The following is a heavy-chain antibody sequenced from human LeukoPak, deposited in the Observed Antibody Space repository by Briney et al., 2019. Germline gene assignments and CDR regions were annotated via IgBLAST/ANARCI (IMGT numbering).Heavy chain of an antibody. Sequence: SETRSLTCTVSGGSISSSSYYWGWIRQPPGKGLEWIGSIYYSGSTYYNPSLKSRVTISVDTSKNQFSLKLSSVTAADTAVYYCAREDTACSWFDPWGQGTLVTVSS. J-gene: IGHJ5*02. D-gene: IGHD5-18*01. V-gene: IGHV4-39*01. CDR3: AREDTACSWFDP. CDR2: IYYSGST. CDR1: GGSISSSSYY.